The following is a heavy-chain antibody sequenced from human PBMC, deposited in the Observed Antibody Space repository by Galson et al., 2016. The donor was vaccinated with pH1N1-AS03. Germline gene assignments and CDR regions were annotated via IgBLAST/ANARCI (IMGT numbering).Heavy chain of an antibody. V-gene: IGHV3-9*01. CDR2: ISWHSTII. Sequence: SLRLSCAASGFIFEHYAMHWVRQAPGKGLEWVSGISWHSTIIDYADSVKGRFTISRDRTSLSLQMNSLRAEDTAVYYCARENWNYVAFDIWGQGTMVTVSS. D-gene: IGHD1-7*01. CDR3: ARENWNYVAFDI. CDR1: GFIFEHYA. J-gene: IGHJ3*02.